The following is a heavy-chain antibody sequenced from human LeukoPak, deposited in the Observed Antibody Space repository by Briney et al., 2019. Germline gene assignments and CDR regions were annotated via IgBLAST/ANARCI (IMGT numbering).Heavy chain of an antibody. J-gene: IGHJ4*02. CDR1: GFSLSTSGVG. V-gene: IGHV2-5*02. D-gene: IGHD5-18*01. CDR3: AHRGAAAYSYGPPFDY. CDR2: IYWDDDK. Sequence: SGPTLVKPTQTLTLTRTFSGFSLSTSGVGVGWIRQPPGKALEWLALIYWDDDKRYSPSLKSRLTITKDTSKNQVVLTMTNMDPVDTATYYCAHRGAAAYSYGPPFDYWAREPWSPSPQ.